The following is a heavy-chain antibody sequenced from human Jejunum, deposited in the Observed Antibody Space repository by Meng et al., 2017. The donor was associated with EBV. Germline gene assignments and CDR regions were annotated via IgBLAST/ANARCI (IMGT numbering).Heavy chain of an antibody. D-gene: IGHD5-12*01. CDR1: GASISSSHW. CDR3: ATSMSGYSYGYS. J-gene: IGHJ5*02. V-gene: IGHV4-4*02. Sequence: QVRGQESGPGLGEPSGTLSLTCAVSGASISSSHWWSWVRQAPGEGLEWIGEIYYTGRTNHNPSLKSRVSMSIDKSKNQFSLNLNSVTVADTAVYYCATSMSGYSYGYSWGQGTLVTVSS. CDR2: IYYTGRT.